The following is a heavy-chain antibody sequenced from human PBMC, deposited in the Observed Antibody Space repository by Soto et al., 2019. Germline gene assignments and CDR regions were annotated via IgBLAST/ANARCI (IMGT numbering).Heavy chain of an antibody. CDR2: IYYSGST. CDR3: ARRITMFWGAENWFDP. V-gene: IGHV4-39*01. D-gene: IGHD3-10*01. CDR1: GGSISSSSYY. Sequence: SETLSLTCTVSGGSISSSSYYWGWIRQPPGKGLEWIGSIYYSGSTYYNPSLKSRVTISVDTSKNQFSLKLSSVTAADTAVYYCARRITMFWGAENWFDPWGQGTLFTVSS. J-gene: IGHJ5*02.